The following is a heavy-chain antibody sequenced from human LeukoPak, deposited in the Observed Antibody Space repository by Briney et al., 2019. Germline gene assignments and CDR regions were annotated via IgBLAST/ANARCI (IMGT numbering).Heavy chain of an antibody. D-gene: IGHD3-9*01. CDR3: TRSPDIDILTGYSRYYFDY. J-gene: IGHJ4*02. CDR2: IYPADSHT. CDR1: RYSFTSYW. V-gene: IGHV5-51*01. Sequence: GESLKISCKGARYSFTSYWIGWVRQMPGKGLEWMGVIYPADSHTRYSPSFQGQGTISADKSISTAYLQWNSLKASDTAIYYCTRSPDIDILTGYSRYYFDYWGQRTLVTVSS.